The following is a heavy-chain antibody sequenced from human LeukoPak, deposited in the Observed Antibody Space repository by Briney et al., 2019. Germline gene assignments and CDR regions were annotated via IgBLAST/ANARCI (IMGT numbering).Heavy chain of an antibody. CDR2: ISYDGSNK. Sequence: GGSLRLSCAASGFTFSSYAMHWVRQAPGKGLEWVVVISYDGSNKYYADSVKGRFTISRDNSKNTLYLQMNSLRAEDTAVYYCARELAAAGPNYFDYWGQGTLVTVSS. CDR3: ARELAAAGPNYFDY. CDR1: GFTFSSYA. J-gene: IGHJ4*02. D-gene: IGHD6-13*01. V-gene: IGHV3-30-3*01.